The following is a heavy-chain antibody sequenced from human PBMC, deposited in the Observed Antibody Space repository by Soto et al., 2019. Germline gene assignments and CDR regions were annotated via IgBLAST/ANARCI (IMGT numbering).Heavy chain of an antibody. Sequence: QVQLVESGGGLVKPGGSLRLSCAASGFTFSDCYMSWIRQTPGKGLEWVSYISSSGSTIYYADSVKGRFTISRDNAKNSLYLQINSLRAEDTAVYYCATVRYCSGGNCYSSYFYMDVWGKGTTVTVSS. D-gene: IGHD2-15*01. J-gene: IGHJ6*03. CDR3: ATVRYCSGGNCYSSYFYMDV. CDR2: ISSSGSTI. CDR1: GFTFSDCY. V-gene: IGHV3-11*01.